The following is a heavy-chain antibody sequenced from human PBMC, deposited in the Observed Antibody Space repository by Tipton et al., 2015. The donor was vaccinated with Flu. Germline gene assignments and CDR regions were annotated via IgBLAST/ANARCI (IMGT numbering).Heavy chain of an antibody. D-gene: IGHD3-16*02. CDR3: AREGYRCASDN. V-gene: IGHV3-7*01. Sequence: SLRLSCAVSGFSFSSYWMSWVRQAPGKGLEWVANIKQDGSDENYVASVKGRSTISRDNARNSLYLQMSNLRAEDTAVYYCAREGYRCASDNWGQGTLVTVSS. J-gene: IGHJ4*02. CDR2: IKQDGSDE. CDR1: GFSFSSYW.